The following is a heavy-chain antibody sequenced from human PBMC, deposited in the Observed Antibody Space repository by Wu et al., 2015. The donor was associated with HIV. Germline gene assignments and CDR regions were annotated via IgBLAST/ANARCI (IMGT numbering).Heavy chain of an antibody. D-gene: IGHD6-13*01. CDR2: IIPIFGTA. CDR3: ARDREAAETTQELHVAFDI. J-gene: IGHJ3*02. V-gene: IGHV1-69*12. Sequence: QVQLVQSGAEVKKPGSSVKVSCKASGGTFSSYAISWVRQAPGQGLEWMGGIIPIFGTANYAQKFQGRVTITADESTSTAYMELSSLRSEDTAVYYCARDREAAETTQELHVAFDIWGQGTMVTVSS. CDR1: GGTFSSYA.